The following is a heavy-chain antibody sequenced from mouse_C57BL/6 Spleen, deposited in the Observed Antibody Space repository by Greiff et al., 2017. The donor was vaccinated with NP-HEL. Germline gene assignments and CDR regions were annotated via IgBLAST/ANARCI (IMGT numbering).Heavy chain of an antibody. D-gene: IGHD3-2*02. J-gene: IGHJ3*01. CDR1: GFTFSDYG. Sequence: DVKLQESGGGLVKPGGSLKLSCAASGFTFSDYGMHWVRQAPEKGLEWVAYISSGSSTIYYADTVKGRFTISRDNAKNTLFLQMTSLRSEDTAMYYCAKTAQATTDWGQGTLVTVSA. V-gene: IGHV5-17*01. CDR3: AKTAQATTD. CDR2: ISSGSSTI.